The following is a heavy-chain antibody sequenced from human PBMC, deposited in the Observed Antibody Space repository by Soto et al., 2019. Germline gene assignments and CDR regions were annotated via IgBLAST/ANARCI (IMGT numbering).Heavy chain of an antibody. CDR3: ARDLEPRPVAAADLGY. Sequence: QVQLVESGGGVVQPGRSLRLSCAASGFTFSSYAMHWVRQAPGKGLEWVAVISYDGSNKYYADSVKGRFTISRDNSKNTLYLQMNSLRAEDTAVYYCARDLEPRPVAAADLGYWGQGTLVTVSS. CDR1: GFTFSSYA. V-gene: IGHV3-30-3*01. D-gene: IGHD2-2*01. J-gene: IGHJ4*02. CDR2: ISYDGSNK.